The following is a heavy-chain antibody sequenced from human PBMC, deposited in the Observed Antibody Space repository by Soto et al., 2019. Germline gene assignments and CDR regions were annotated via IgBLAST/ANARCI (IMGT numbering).Heavy chain of an antibody. Sequence: EVQLVESGGGLVQPGGSLKISCAASGFTFSGSAMHWVRQASGKGLEWVGRIRSKANSYATAYAASVKGRFTISRDDPKNTAYLQMNSLKTEDTAFYYCTRTMTTAAFDIWGQGTMVTVSS. CDR3: TRTMTTAAFDI. CDR1: GFTFSGSA. J-gene: IGHJ3*02. V-gene: IGHV3-73*02. D-gene: IGHD4-17*01. CDR2: IRSKANSYAT.